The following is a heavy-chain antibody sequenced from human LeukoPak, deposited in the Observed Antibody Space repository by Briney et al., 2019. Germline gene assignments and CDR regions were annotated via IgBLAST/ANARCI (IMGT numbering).Heavy chain of an antibody. Sequence: ASVKVSCKASGYTFTSYDINWVRQATGQGPEWMGWMNPNSGNTGYAQKFQGRVTMTRNTSISTAYMELSSLRSEDTAVYYCARGGFGYNPLDYWGQGTLVTVSS. CDR1: GYTFTSYD. V-gene: IGHV1-8*01. CDR2: MNPNSGNT. CDR3: ARGGFGYNPLDY. J-gene: IGHJ4*02. D-gene: IGHD5-24*01.